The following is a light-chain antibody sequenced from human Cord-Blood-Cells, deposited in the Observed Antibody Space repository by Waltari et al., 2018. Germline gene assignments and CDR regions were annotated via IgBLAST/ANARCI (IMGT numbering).Light chain of an antibody. CDR2: GAS. CDR3: QQYGSSYT. J-gene: IGKJ2*01. Sequence: EIVLTQSPGTLSDRLSRASQSVSSSYLAWYQQKPGQAPRLLIYGASSRATGIPDRFSGSGSGTDFTLTISRLEPEDFAVYYCQQYGSSYTFGQGTKLEIK. CDR1: QSVSSSY. V-gene: IGKV3-20*01.